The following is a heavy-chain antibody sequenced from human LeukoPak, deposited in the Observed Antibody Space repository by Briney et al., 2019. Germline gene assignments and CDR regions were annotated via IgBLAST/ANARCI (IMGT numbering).Heavy chain of an antibody. CDR1: GGTFSSYA. CDR3: ARGWNIVVVPAGADESYFDY. CDR2: IIPIFGTA. J-gene: IGHJ4*02. V-gene: IGHV1-69*01. Sequence: AVKVSCKASGGTFSSYAISWVRQAPGQGLEWMGGIIPIFGTANYAQKFQGRVTITADESTSTAYMELSSLRSEDTAVYYCARGWNIVVVPAGADESYFDYWGQGTLVTVSS. D-gene: IGHD2-2*01.